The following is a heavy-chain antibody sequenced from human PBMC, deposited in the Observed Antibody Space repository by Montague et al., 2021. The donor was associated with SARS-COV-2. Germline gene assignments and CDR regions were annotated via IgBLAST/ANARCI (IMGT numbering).Heavy chain of an antibody. Sequence: SETLSLTCIVSGGSISSRTYYWGWIRQPPGKGLEWIGSIFYDGSTYYNPSLKSRVTISVDTSKNQFSLRLSSVTAADTAVYYCARLPYFYDSTHAFDIWGQGTMVTVSS. D-gene: IGHD3-22*01. J-gene: IGHJ3*02. V-gene: IGHV4-39*01. CDR2: IFYDGST. CDR3: ARLPYFYDSTHAFDI. CDR1: GGSISSRTYY.